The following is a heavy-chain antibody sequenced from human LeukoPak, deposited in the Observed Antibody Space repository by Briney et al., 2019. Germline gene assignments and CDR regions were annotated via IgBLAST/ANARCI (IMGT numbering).Heavy chain of an antibody. CDR2: IYSGGSI. V-gene: IGHV3-66*01. CDR1: GFTVTDYY. J-gene: IGHJ6*02. Sequence: GGSLRLSCAASGFTVTDYYMTWVRQAPGQGLEWVSTIYSGGSIYYADSVQGRFIISRDNSKNMVYLQRSSLRADDTAVYYCARGTFYGTGGLDVWGRGTTVAVSS. CDR3: ARGTFYGTGGLDV. D-gene: IGHD4-17*01.